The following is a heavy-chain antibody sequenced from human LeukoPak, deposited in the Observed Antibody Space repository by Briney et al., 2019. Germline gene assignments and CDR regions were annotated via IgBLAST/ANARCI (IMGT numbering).Heavy chain of an antibody. V-gene: IGHV4-39*02. CDR2: IYYSGST. D-gene: IGHD4-23*01. CDR3: AREMGVVTAHGIDV. CDR1: GGSISSISSNNYH. Sequence: SETLSLTCIVSGGSISSISSNNYHWGWIRQPPGKGLEWIGSIYYSGSTYYNPSLKSRVTISVDASKNQFSLKLSSVTAADTALYYCAREMGVVTAHGIDVWGQGTTVTVSS. J-gene: IGHJ6*02.